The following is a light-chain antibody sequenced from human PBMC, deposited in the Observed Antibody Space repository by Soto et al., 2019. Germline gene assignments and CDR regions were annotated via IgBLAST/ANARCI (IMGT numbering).Light chain of an antibody. CDR2: EVT. Sequence: QSALTQPASMSGSPGQSITISCTGTSSDIGGYNFVSWYQLHPGKAPKLVIFEVTGRPSGISDRFSGSKSGNTASLTISGLQAEDEADYYCSSYTSRFTYAFGTGTKLTVL. V-gene: IGLV2-14*01. J-gene: IGLJ1*01. CDR1: SSDIGGYNF. CDR3: SSYTSRFTYA.